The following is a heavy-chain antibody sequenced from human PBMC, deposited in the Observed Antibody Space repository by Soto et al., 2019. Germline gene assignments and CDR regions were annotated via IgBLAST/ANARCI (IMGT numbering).Heavy chain of an antibody. Sequence: GGSLRLSCAASGFTFTDYYMAWIRQAPGKGLEWLSYISSTGSTIYYADSVKGRFTISSDNAKNSLFLQMYRLRTEDTAMYYCTRTLPLSPSGYPSLYRFHGMDVWGQGTTVTVSS. D-gene: IGHD6-25*01. J-gene: IGHJ6*02. V-gene: IGHV3-11*01. CDR2: ISSTGSTI. CDR1: GFTFTDYY. CDR3: TRTLPLSPSGYPSLYRFHGMDV.